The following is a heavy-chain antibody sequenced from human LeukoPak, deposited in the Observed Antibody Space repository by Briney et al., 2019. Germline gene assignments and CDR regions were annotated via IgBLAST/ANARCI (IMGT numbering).Heavy chain of an antibody. CDR1: GGTISSSSYY. D-gene: IGHD3-10*01. V-gene: IGHV4-39*01. CDR3: ARPAYGSGSYSGFDY. Sequence: SETLSLTCTVSGGTISSSSYYWGWIRQPPGKGLEWIGTIYYSGSTYYNPSLKSRVTISEDTSKNQFSLKLSSVTAADTAVYYCARPAYGSGSYSGFDYWGQGTLVTVSS. J-gene: IGHJ4*02. CDR2: IYYSGST.